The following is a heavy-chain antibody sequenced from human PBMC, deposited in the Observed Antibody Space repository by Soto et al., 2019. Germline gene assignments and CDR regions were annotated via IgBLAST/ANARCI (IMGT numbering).Heavy chain of an antibody. D-gene: IGHD3-9*01. CDR1: VFPFWTYA. J-gene: IGHJ4*02. CDR3: ARDSYDVLTGQKRYLDS. CDR2: ISYDATNK. Sequence: WSVSLSCAASVFPFWTYAMHWVRQTTGKGREWVAVISYDATNKFYADSVKGRFTISRDNSENTLYLQMTSLTTEDTAWYYCARDSYDVLTGQKRYLDSWGQGNLVNCSS. V-gene: IGHV3-30-3*01.